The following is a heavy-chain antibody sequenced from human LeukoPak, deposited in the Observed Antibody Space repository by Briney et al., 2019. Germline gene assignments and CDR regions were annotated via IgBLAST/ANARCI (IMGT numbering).Heavy chain of an antibody. CDR3: AKAPVTSCRGAFCYPLDS. CDR1: GFTFSSYG. Sequence: GRSLRLSCAASGFTFSSYGMHWVRQAPGKGLEWVSAISGSGGSTYHAGSVRGRFTISRDSSKNTLYLQMNNLRTEDAAIYYCAKAPVTSCRGAFCYPLDSWGQGTLVTVSS. CDR2: ISGSGGST. V-gene: IGHV3-23*01. D-gene: IGHD2-15*01. J-gene: IGHJ4*02.